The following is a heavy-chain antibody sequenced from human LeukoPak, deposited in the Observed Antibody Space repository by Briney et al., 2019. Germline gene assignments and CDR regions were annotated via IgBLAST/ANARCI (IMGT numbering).Heavy chain of an antibody. J-gene: IGHJ3*02. CDR1: GGSISSGSYY. V-gene: IGHV4-61*02. D-gene: IGHD6-13*01. Sequence: PSQTLSLTCTVSGGSISSGSYYWSWIRQPAGKGLEWIGRIYTSGSTNYNPSLKSRVTMSVDTSKNQFSLKLSSVTAADTAVYYCARGAEAAAAGTRAFDIWGQGTMVTVSS. CDR2: IYTSGST. CDR3: ARGAEAAAAGTRAFDI.